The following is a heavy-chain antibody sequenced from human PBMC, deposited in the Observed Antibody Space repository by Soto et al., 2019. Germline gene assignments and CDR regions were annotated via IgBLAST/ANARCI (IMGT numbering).Heavy chain of an antibody. Sequence: QVQLQESGPGLVKPSGTLPLTCAVSSGSISSSNWWSWVRQPPGKGLEWIGEIYHSGSTNYNPSLKSLVTISVDKSKNQFSLKLSSVTAADTAVYYCVKEVRVLLGGYFDYWGQGTLVTVSS. V-gene: IGHV4-4*02. D-gene: IGHD3-10*01. J-gene: IGHJ4*02. CDR2: IYHSGST. CDR1: SGSISSSNW. CDR3: VKEVRVLLGGYFDY.